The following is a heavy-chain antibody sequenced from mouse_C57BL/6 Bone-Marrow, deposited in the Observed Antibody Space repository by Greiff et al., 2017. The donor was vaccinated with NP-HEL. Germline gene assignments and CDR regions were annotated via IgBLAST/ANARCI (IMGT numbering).Heavy chain of an antibody. CDR1: GFTFSSYA. D-gene: IGHD2-4*01. V-gene: IGHV5-4*03. J-gene: IGHJ3*01. Sequence: EVKLMESGGGLVKPGGSLKLSCAASGFTFSSYAMSWVRQTPEKRLEWVATISDGGSYTYYPDNVKGRFTISRDNAKNNLYLQMSHLKSEDTAMYYCARIYYDYDALGVWGRGTLVTVSA. CDR3: ARIYYDYDALGV. CDR2: ISDGGSYT.